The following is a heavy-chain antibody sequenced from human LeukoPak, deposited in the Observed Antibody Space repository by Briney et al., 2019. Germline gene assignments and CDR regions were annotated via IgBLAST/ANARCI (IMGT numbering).Heavy chain of an antibody. CDR3: ARDVSRIVGATKPGNWFDP. Sequence: SETLSLTCTVSGGSINNGGYYWSWIRQHPGKGLEWIGYIYYSGSSYYNPSLRSRVTMSVDTSKNQFPLKLSSVTAADTAVYYCARDVSRIVGATKPGNWFDPWGQGTLVTVSS. CDR1: GGSINNGGYY. V-gene: IGHV4-31*03. CDR2: IYYSGSS. D-gene: IGHD1-26*01. J-gene: IGHJ5*02.